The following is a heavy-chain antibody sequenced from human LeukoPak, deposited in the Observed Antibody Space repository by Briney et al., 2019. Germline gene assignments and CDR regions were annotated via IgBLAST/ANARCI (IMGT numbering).Heavy chain of an antibody. J-gene: IGHJ6*04. CDR1: GGYISSYY. CDR2: IYYGGSP. V-gene: IGHV4-59*01. Sequence: SETLSLTCTVSGGYISSYYWSWIRQPPGKGLEWIGYIYYGGSPKYNPSLKSRVTISLDTSRSQFSLNLTSVTAADTAMYYCARGAILTGTSLWGKGTTVTISS. D-gene: IGHD3-9*01. CDR3: ARGAILTGTSL.